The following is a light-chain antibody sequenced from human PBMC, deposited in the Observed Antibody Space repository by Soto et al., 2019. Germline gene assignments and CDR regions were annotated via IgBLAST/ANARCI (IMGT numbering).Light chain of an antibody. CDR3: CSYGGGTTLV. Sequence: QSALTQPASVSGSPGQSINLSCTGTSSDVGGYDFVSWYQQYPGKAPKLIIYQVTQRPSGVSPRFSASKSGNTASLRISGLQTEDEADYYGCSYGGGTTLVLGGGTKLTVL. V-gene: IGLV2-23*02. CDR2: QVT. CDR1: SSDVGGYDF. J-gene: IGLJ2*01.